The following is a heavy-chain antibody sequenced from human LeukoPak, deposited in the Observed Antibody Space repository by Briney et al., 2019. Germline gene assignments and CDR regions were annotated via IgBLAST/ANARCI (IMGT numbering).Heavy chain of an antibody. D-gene: IGHD2-2*01. Sequence: PSETLSLTCTVSGGSISSYYWSWIRQPPGKGLEWIGYIYYSGSTNYNPSLKSRVTISVDTSKNQFSLKLSSVTAADTAVYYCASAYCSSTSCYPFDYWGQGTLVTVSS. CDR2: IYYSGST. CDR3: ASAYCSSTSCYPFDY. V-gene: IGHV4-59*01. CDR1: GGSISSYY. J-gene: IGHJ4*02.